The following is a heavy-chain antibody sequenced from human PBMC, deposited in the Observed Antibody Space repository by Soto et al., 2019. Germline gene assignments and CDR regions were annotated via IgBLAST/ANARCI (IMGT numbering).Heavy chain of an antibody. Sequence: SETLSLTCTVSGGSISSYYWSWIRQPPGKGLEWIGYIYYSGSTNYNPSLKSRVTISVDTSKNQFSLKLSSVTAADTAVYYCARDIVVVPAAGANNIYYYYYGMDVWGQGTTVTVSS. CDR2: IYYSGST. CDR3: ARDIVVVPAAGANNIYYYYYGMDV. J-gene: IGHJ6*02. D-gene: IGHD2-2*01. CDR1: GGSISSYY. V-gene: IGHV4-59*01.